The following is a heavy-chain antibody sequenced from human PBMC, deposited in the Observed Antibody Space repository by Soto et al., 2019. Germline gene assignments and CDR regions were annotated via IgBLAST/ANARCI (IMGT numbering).Heavy chain of an antibody. D-gene: IGHD4-17*01. CDR1: GFTFSSYA. Sequence: VGPLRVSSAASGFTFSSYAMTRVHQATGKGLESASGVSGTGVSAYYSDAVNGRFTMSSDKSTNRLYLNMNSPRSEDMSVYYCARGPTYSDYDLEYWGKGTLVSVSS. CDR3: ARGPTYSDYDLEY. J-gene: IGHJ4*02. CDR2: VSGTGVSA. V-gene: IGHV3-23*01.